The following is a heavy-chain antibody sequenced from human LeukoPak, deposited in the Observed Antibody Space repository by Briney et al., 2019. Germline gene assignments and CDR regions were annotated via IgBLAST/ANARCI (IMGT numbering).Heavy chain of an antibody. CDR2: ISGSGGGT. Sequence: GGSLRLSCAASGFTFSNAWMSWVRQAPGKGLEWVSGISGSGGGTYYADSVKGRFTISRDNSKNTLYLQMNSLRAEDTAVYYCARTSRDYGDHWGQGTLVTVSS. CDR1: GFTFSNAW. CDR3: ARTSRDYGDH. J-gene: IGHJ4*02. D-gene: IGHD1-7*01. V-gene: IGHV3-23*01.